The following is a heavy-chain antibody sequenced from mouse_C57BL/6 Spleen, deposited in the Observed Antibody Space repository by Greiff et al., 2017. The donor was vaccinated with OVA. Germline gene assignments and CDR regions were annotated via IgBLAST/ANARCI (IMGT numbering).Heavy chain of an antibody. CDR1: GYTFTSYW. CDR2: IDPSDSYT. V-gene: IGHV1-50*01. D-gene: IGHD2-5*01. CDR3: ARIVTTYWYFDV. Sequence: QVQLQQPGAELVKPGASVKLSCKASGYTFTSYWMQWVKQRPGQGLEWIGEIDPSDSYTNYNQKFKGKATLTVDTSSSTAYMQLSSLTSEDSAVYYCARIVTTYWYFDVWGTGTTVTVSS. J-gene: IGHJ1*03.